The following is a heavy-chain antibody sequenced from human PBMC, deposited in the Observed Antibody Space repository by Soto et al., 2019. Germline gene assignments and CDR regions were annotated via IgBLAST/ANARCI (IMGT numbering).Heavy chain of an antibody. CDR2: IDPSDSQT. V-gene: IGHV5-10-1*01. CDR1: GYSFAGYW. D-gene: IGHD3-22*01. CDR3: ARQIYDSDTGPNFQYYFDS. Sequence: GESLKFSCKGSGYSFAGYWITWVRQKPGKGLEWMGRIDPSDSQTYYSPSFRGHVTISVTKSITTVFLQWSSLRASDTAMYYCARQIYDSDTGPNFQYYFDSWGHGTPVTVSS. J-gene: IGHJ4*01.